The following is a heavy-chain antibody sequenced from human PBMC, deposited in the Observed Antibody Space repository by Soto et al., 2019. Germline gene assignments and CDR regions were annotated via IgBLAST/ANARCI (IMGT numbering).Heavy chain of an antibody. CDR3: AREDSIIIPAVSDF. CDR2: ISSDGHHQ. CDR1: GFSFNDYA. D-gene: IGHD2-2*01. V-gene: IGHV3-30*03. Sequence: GGSLRLSCATSGFSFNDYAMYWVRQAPGQGLEWVAIISSDGHHQFYLDNLRGRFTISRDNAKNSVSLQMNTLRAEDTAVYYCAREDSIIIPAVSDFWGQGTLVTVSS. J-gene: IGHJ4*02.